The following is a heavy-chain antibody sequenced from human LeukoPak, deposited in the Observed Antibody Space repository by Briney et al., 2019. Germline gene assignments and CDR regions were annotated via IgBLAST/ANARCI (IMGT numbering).Heavy chain of an antibody. V-gene: IGHV3-23*01. Sequence: GGTLRLSCAASGFTFSSYAMSWVRQAPGKGLEWVSAISGSGGSTYYADSAKGRFTIYKDNSMNTLYLKVNGTGGDYTAVYYCGRRAEGGDFDYWGQGTMVTVSS. CDR3: GRRAEGGDFDY. J-gene: IGHJ4*02. CDR2: ISGSGGST. CDR1: GFTFSSYA. D-gene: IGHD6-13*01.